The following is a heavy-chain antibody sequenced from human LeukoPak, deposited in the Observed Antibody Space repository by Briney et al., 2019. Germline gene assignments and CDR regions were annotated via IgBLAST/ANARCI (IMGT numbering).Heavy chain of an antibody. Sequence: GGSLRLSCAVYGFTVSSNYISWVRQAPGRGLEWVSVIYSGGSTYFADSVKGRSSISRDNSKNTVYLQMNSLRAEDTAMYYCARDRSPATVTYTFDYWGRGTLVTVSS. CDR2: IYSGGST. V-gene: IGHV3-66*01. CDR1: GFTVSSNY. CDR3: ARDRSPATVTYTFDY. J-gene: IGHJ4*02. D-gene: IGHD4-17*01.